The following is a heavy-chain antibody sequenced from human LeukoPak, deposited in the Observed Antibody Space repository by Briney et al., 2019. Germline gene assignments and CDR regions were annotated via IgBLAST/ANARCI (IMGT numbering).Heavy chain of an antibody. V-gene: IGHV1-46*01. CDR1: GYTFTSYY. Sequence: ASVKVSCKASGYTFTSYYMHWVRQAPGQGLEWMGIINPSGGSTRYAQKFQGRVTMTRDTSTSTVYMERSSLRSENTVGYYRSRDSEVNKVASYYFDYWGQGTQVTVSS. J-gene: IGHJ4*02. CDR2: INPSGGST. D-gene: IGHD5-12*01. CDR3: SRDSEVNKVASYYFDY.